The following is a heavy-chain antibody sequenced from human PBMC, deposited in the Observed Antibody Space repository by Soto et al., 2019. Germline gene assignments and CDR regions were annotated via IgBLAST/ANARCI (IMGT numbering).Heavy chain of an antibody. CDR3: ARQSRDFDY. Sequence: SETLSLTCAVSGGSISSGGYYWSWIRQPPGKGLQWIGYIFSSGSTNYNPSLKSRVTISVNTSKNQVSLNRNSVTAADTAVYYCARQSRDFDYWGQRSLVTCPQ. CDR2: IFSSGST. CDR1: GGSISSGGYY. V-gene: IGHV4-61*08. J-gene: IGHJ4*02.